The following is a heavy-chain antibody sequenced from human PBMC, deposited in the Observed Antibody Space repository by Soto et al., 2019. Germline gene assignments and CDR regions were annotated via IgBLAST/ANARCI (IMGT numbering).Heavy chain of an antibody. CDR1: GFTFSSYA. CDR3: ARSGRYFDWLNY. D-gene: IGHD3-9*01. J-gene: IGHJ4*02. CDR2: ISYDGSNK. V-gene: IGHV3-30-3*01. Sequence: VGSLRLSCAASGFTFSSYAMHWVRQAPGKGLEWVAVISYDGSNKYYADSVKGRFTISRDNSKNTLYLQMNSLRAEDTAVYYCARSGRYFDWLNYWGQGTLVTVSS.